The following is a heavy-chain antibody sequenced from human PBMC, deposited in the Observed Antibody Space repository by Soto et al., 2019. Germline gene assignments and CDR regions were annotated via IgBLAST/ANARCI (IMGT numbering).Heavy chain of an antibody. CDR2: IMPVFATP. V-gene: IGHV1-69*12. J-gene: IGHJ6*02. CDR3: ARDKDRQQLGGNYYYILDV. D-gene: IGHD1-26*01. Sequence: QVQLMQSGAEVKKPGSSVKVSCKASGGTFSTSAISWWRQPPGEGLEWVGGIMPVFATPDYAQKFQGRVTISADESTTTAYLELTSLTTDDTAVYYCARDKDRQQLGGNYYYILDVWGQGTAITVSS. CDR1: GGTFSTSA.